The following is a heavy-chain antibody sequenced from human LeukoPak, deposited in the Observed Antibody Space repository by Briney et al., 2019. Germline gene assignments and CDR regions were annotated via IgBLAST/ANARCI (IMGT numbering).Heavy chain of an antibody. Sequence: SETLSLTCTVSGGSISSYYWSWIRQPPGKGLEWIGYIYYTGSTNYNPSLKSRVTISVDTSKNQFSLKLSSVTAADTAVYYCARLKGYSSGWYPSYYFDYWGQGTLVTVSS. CDR3: ARLKGYSSGWYPSYYFDY. J-gene: IGHJ4*02. D-gene: IGHD6-19*01. CDR1: GGSISSYY. CDR2: IYYTGST. V-gene: IGHV4-59*08.